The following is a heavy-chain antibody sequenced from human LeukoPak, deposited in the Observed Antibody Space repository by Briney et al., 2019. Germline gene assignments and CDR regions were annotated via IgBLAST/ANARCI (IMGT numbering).Heavy chain of an antibody. CDR2: LSGSGRST. CDR1: GFNFSIYA. CDR3: AKGIYSSGWSYFDY. D-gene: IGHD6-19*01. J-gene: IGHJ4*01. Sequence: GGSLRPSCAASGFNFSIYAMSWVRQAPGKGLEWVSGLSGSGRSTYYADSVKGRFTISRDNSKNTLYLQMNSLRAEDTAVYYCAKGIYSSGWSYFDYWGHGTLVTVSS. V-gene: IGHV3-23*01.